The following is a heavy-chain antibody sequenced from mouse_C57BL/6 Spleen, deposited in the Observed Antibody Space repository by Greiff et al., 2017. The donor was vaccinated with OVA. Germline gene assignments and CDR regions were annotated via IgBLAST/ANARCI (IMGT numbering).Heavy chain of an antibody. V-gene: IGHV5-4*01. D-gene: IGHD4-1*01. CDR1: GFTFSSYA. CDR3: AREGELGQNWCAY. CDR2: ISDGGSYT. J-gene: IGHJ3*01. Sequence: EVQLVESGGGLVKPGGSLKLSCAASGFTFSSYAMSWVRQTPEKRLEWVATISDGGSYTYYPDNVKGRFTISRDNAKNNLYLQMSHLKSEDTAMYDCAREGELGQNWCAYWGQGTLVTVSA.